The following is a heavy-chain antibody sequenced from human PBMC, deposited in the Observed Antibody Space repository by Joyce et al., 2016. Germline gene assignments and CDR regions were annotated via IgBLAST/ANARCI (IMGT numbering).Heavy chain of an antibody. CDR3: AKTHSSGLNFDY. CDR1: GYTFTSYY. V-gene: IGHV1-8*02. Sequence: QAQLVQSGAEDQKPGASAKVSCKASGYTFTSYYINWVRQATGQGLECMGWKNPNIGNAGNARKFQGRVTMTWNTSISTADMELCSLRSEDTAVYYCAKTHSSGLNFDYLGQGTLVTVSS. CDR2: KNPNIGNA. D-gene: IGHD6-19*01. J-gene: IGHJ4*02.